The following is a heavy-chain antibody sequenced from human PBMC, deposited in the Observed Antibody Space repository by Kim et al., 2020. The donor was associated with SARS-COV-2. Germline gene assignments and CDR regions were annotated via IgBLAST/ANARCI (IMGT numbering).Heavy chain of an antibody. CDR1: GFTFSSYG. J-gene: IGHJ6*02. CDR2: MSYDGSNR. V-gene: IGHV3-33*01. CDR3: ARDHESFTMVRGVIIKAGLDV. Sequence: GGSLRLSCAASGFTFSSYGMHWVRQAPGKGLEWVAVMSYDGSNRYYADSVKGRFTISRDNSKNTLYLQMNSLRAEDTAVYYCARDHESFTMVRGVIIKAGLDVWGQGTTVTVSS. D-gene: IGHD3-10*01.